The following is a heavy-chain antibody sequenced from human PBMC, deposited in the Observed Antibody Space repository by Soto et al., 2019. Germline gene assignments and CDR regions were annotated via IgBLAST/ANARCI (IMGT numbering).Heavy chain of an antibody. J-gene: IGHJ4*02. Sequence: GGSLRLSCAASGFSFTNFAMSWVRQAPGKGLEWVAGIGASGDITWYADSVKGRLSISRDNSKNTLYLQLNSLRFEDTAVYYWAKDDFTDRGDDYFDYWGPGTLVTVSS. CDR1: GFSFTNFA. D-gene: IGHD2-21*02. CDR3: AKDDFTDRGDDYFDY. V-gene: IGHV3-23*01. CDR2: IGASGDIT.